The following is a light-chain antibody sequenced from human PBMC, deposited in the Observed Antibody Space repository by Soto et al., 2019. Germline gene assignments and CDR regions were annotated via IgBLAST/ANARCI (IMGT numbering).Light chain of an antibody. CDR2: KAS. Sequence: DIVMTQSPDSLAVSLGERASINCKSSQSVLFNSNNKNYVAWFQQRPGQSPRRLIYKASNRDPGVPDRFSGSGSGTDFTLKITRVEAEDVGVYYCMQGTHWPWTFGQGTKVDI. CDR3: MQGTHWPWT. V-gene: IGKV4-1*01. J-gene: IGKJ1*01. CDR1: QSVLFNSNNKNY.